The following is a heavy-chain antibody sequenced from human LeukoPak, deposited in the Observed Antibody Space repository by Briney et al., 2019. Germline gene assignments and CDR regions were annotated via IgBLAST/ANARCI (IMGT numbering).Heavy chain of an antibody. CDR1: EGTFGAYS. D-gene: IGHD3-10*01. CDR2: INPIFNIL. CDR3: AAGRRLGELFFDY. V-gene: IGHV1-69*13. Sequence: GASVKVSCKASEGTFGAYSLDWVRQAPGQGHEWLGGINPIFNILNYAQKFRGRVTITADESTNTAYMDLSSLKYDDTAVYYCAAGRRLGELFFDYWGQGALVTVSS. J-gene: IGHJ4*02.